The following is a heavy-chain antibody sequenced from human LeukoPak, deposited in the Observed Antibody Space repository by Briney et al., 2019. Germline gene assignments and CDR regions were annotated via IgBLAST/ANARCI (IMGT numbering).Heavy chain of an antibody. V-gene: IGHV1-2*02. CDR1: GYTFTGYY. CDR3: ARTYYDSSGYVPFDY. J-gene: IGHJ4*02. CDR2: INPNSGVT. D-gene: IGHD3-22*01. Sequence: ASVKVSFKSSGYTFTGYYMHWVRQAPGQGLEWMGWINPNSGVTNYAQKFQGRVTMTRDTSISTAYMELSRLRSDDTAVYYCARTYYDSSGYVPFDYWGQGTLVTVSS.